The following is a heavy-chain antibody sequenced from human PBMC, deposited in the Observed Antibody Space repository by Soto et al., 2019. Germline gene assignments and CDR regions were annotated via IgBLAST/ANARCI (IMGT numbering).Heavy chain of an antibody. V-gene: IGHV3-7*01. D-gene: IGHD3-22*01. CDR2: IKEDESKK. Sequence: GGSLRLSCAASGFTFSAYWMTWVRQVPGKGLEWVAKIKEDESKKYFVDSVKGRFTISRDNAKKSLYLQMNSLRAEDTAVYYCARGSGSSGFWFDPWGQGTLVTFSS. J-gene: IGHJ5*02. CDR1: GFTFSAYW. CDR3: ARGSGSSGFWFDP.